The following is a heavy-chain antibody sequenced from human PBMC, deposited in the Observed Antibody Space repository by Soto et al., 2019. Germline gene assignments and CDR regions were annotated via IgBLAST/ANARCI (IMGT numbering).Heavy chain of an antibody. J-gene: IGHJ3*02. CDR2: IKQDGSEK. Sequence: PGGSLRLSCAASGFTFSSYWMSWVRQAPVKGLEWVANIKQDGSEKYYVDSVKGRFTISRDNAKNSLYLQMNSLRAEDTAVYYCATSYDFWSGYIRDAFDIWGQGTMVTVSS. CDR1: GFTFSSYW. V-gene: IGHV3-7*05. CDR3: ATSYDFWSGYIRDAFDI. D-gene: IGHD3-3*01.